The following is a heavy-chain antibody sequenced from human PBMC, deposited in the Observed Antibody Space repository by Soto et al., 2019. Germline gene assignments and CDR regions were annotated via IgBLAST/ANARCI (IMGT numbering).Heavy chain of an antibody. V-gene: IGHV1-2*04. CDR1: GYTFTGYY. Sequence: ASVKVSCKASGYTFTGYYMHWVRQAPGQGLEWMGWINPNNGGTNYAQKFQGWVTMTRDTSMSTAYMELSSLRSEDTAVYYCARGSHGYSSGSVLYWGPGTLVTVSS. CDR2: INPNNGGT. J-gene: IGHJ4*02. D-gene: IGHD6-19*01. CDR3: ARGSHGYSSGSVLY.